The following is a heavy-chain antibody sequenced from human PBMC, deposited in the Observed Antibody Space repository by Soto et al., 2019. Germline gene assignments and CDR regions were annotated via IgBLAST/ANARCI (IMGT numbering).Heavy chain of an antibody. CDR2: ISYDGSNK. CDR1: GFTFSSYG. J-gene: IGHJ4*02. CDR3: AKDQYTMVRGVSDY. D-gene: IGHD3-10*01. V-gene: IGHV3-30*18. Sequence: QVQLVESGGGVVQPGRSLRLSCEASGFTFSSYGMHWVRQAPGKGLEWVAVISYDGSNKYYADSVKGRFTISRDNSKNTLYLQMNSLRAEDTAVYYCAKDQYTMVRGVSDYWGQGTLVTVSS.